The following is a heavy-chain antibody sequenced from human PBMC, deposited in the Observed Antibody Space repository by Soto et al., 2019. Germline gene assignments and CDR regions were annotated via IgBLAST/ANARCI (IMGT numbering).Heavy chain of an antibody. CDR1: GYSFTSYW. CDR2: IYPGDSDT. CDR3: ARQQLRYFDWLLPYNWFDP. J-gene: IGHJ5*02. Sequence: PGESLKISCKGSGYSFTSYWIGWVRQMPGKGLEWMGIIYPGDSDTRYSPSFQGQVTISADKSISTAYLQWSSLKASDTAMYYCARQQLRYFDWLLPYNWFDPWGQGTLVTVSS. D-gene: IGHD3-9*01. V-gene: IGHV5-51*01.